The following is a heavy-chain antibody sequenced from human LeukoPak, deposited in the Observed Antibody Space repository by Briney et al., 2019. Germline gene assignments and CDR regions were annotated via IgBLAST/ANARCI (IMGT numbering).Heavy chain of an antibody. Sequence: SVKVSCKASGGTFSSYAISWVRQAPGQGLEWMGGIIPIFGTANYAQKFQGRVTITADESTSTAYMELSSLRSEDTAVYYCARDRRPYGSHTGGGWFDPWGQGTLVTVSS. V-gene: IGHV1-69*13. CDR3: ARDRRPYGSHTGGGWFDP. CDR1: GGTFSSYA. CDR2: IIPIFGTA. D-gene: IGHD3-10*01. J-gene: IGHJ5*02.